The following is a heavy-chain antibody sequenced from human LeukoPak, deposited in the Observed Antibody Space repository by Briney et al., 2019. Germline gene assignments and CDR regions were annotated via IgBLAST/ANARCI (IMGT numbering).Heavy chain of an antibody. D-gene: IGHD2-2*01. CDR3: ASGPPQVDIVVVSAARGIDY. J-gene: IGHJ4*02. V-gene: IGHV4-34*01. Sequence: SETLSLTCAVYGGSFSGYYWSWIRQPPGKGLEWIGEINHSGSTNYNPSLKSRVTISVDTSKNQFSLKLSSVTAADTAVYYCASGPPQVDIVVVSAARGIDYWGQGTLVTVSS. CDR2: INHSGST. CDR1: GGSFSGYY.